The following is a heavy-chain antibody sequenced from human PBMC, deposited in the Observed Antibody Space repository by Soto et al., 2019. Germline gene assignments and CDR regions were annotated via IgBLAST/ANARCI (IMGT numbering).Heavy chain of an antibody. CDR3: AKDAVSRDGVWLAHD. CDR2: LYGSGGGI. Sequence: PGGSLRLPCAASGFSFSDYAMIWVRQAPGKGLEWVSGLYGSGGGIHYADSVKGRFTISRDNYANSVYLQMNSLRVEDTAVYYCAKDAVSRDGVWLAHDWGQGTVVTVSS. V-gene: IGHV3-23*01. J-gene: IGHJ1*01. CDR1: GFSFSDYA. D-gene: IGHD5-12*01.